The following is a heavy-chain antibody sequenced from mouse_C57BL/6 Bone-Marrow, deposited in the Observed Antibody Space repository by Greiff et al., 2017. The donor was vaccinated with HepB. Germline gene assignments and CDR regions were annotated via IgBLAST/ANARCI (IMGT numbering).Heavy chain of an antibody. J-gene: IGHJ1*03. Sequence: EVQLQQSVAELVRPGASVKLSCTASGFNIKNTYMHWVKQRPEQGLEWIGRIDPANGNTKYAPKFQGKATITADTSSNTAYLQLSSLTSEDTAMYYCARGAYYYGSSYWYFDVWGTGTTVTVSS. CDR3: ARGAYYYGSSYWYFDV. CDR1: GFNIKNTY. CDR2: IDPANGNT. D-gene: IGHD1-1*01. V-gene: IGHV14-3*01.